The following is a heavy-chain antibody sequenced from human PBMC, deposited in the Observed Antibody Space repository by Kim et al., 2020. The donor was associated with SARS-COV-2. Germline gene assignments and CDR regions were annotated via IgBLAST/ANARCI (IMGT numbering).Heavy chain of an antibody. CDR3: ARVLAENMKDIVVVPAAGGSSWYGRDRGY. CDR2: IGTGGDT. J-gene: IGHJ4*02. D-gene: IGHD2-2*01. CDR1: GFAFSSYV. V-gene: IGHV3-13*01. Sequence: GGSLRLSCAASGFAFSSYVLHWVRRAPGKGPEWVSAIGTGGDTYYADSVMGRFTISRDNAKKSLYLQMNSLIAEDMAVYYCARVLAENMKDIVVVPAAGGSSWYGRDRGYWGQGTLVTVSS.